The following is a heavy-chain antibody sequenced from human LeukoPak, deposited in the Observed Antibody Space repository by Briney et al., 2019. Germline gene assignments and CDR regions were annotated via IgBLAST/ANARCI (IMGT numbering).Heavy chain of an antibody. CDR2: ISSSSSYI. Sequence: PGGSLRLSCAAAGFTFNNYAMSWVRQAPGKGLKWVSGISSSSSYIYYADSVKGRCTISRDNAKNSLYLQMNSLRAEDTAVYYCARHPGGSAAAIVSWYDYWGQGTLVTVSS. CDR3: ARHPGGSAAAIVSWYDY. D-gene: IGHD2-2*01. V-gene: IGHV3-21*01. CDR1: GFTFNNYA. J-gene: IGHJ4*02.